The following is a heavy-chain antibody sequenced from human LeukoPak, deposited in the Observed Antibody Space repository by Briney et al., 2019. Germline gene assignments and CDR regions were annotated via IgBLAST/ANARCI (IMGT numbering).Heavy chain of an antibody. CDR2: IYYSGST. V-gene: IGHV4-59*01. CDR3: AREIAVAGPIDY. J-gene: IGHJ4*02. CDR1: GGSISSYY. Sequence: SETLSLTCTVSGGSISSYYWSWIRQPPGKGLEWIGYIYYSGSTNYNPSLKSRVTISVDTSKNQFSLKLSSVTAADTAVYYCAREIAVAGPIDYWGQGTLVTVSS. D-gene: IGHD6-19*01.